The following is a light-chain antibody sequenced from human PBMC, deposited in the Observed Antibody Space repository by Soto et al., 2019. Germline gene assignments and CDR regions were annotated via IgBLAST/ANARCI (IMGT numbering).Light chain of an antibody. Sequence: QSVLAQPSSVSGSPGQSITISCTGISTDVGGYNYVSWYQHHPGKGPKLIIYEVNNRPSGVSDRFSGSKSGNKASLTISNLEAEDESDYYCGSYTSTDTPFVFGTGTKVTVL. CDR1: STDVGGYNY. CDR3: GSYTSTDTPFV. CDR2: EVN. J-gene: IGLJ1*01. V-gene: IGLV2-14*01.